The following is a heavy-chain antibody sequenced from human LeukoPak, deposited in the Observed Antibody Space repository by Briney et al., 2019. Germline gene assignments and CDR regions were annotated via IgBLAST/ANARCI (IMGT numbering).Heavy chain of an antibody. V-gene: IGHV1-69*13. CDR2: IIPVFGTA. CDR1: GGTFSSYA. J-gene: IGHJ6*03. Sequence: SVKVSCKASGGTFSSYAISWVRQAPGQGLEWMGGIIPVFGTANYAQKFQGRVTITADESTSTAYMELSSLRSEDTAVYYCARAYVIAAADKPYYYYYMDVWGKGTTVTVSS. D-gene: IGHD6-13*01. CDR3: ARAYVIAAADKPYYYYYMDV.